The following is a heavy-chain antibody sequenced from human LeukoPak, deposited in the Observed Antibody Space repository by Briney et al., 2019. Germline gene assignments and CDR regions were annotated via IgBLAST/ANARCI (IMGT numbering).Heavy chain of an antibody. V-gene: IGHV1-8*01. D-gene: IGHD1-26*01. CDR2: MNTNRGNT. J-gene: IGHJ3*02. CDR3: ARSYSGSYYWMIYAFDI. Sequence: ASVKVSCKASGYTFTSYDINWVRQATGQGLEWVGWMNTNRGNTGYAQKFQGRVTMTKNTSISTAYMELSSLRSEDTAVYYCARSYSGSYYWMIYAFDIWGQGTVVTVSS. CDR1: GYTFTSYD.